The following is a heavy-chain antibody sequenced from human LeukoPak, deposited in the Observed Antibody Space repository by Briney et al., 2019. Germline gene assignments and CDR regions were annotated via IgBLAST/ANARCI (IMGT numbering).Heavy chain of an antibody. D-gene: IGHD2-15*01. CDR2: IYYSGST. J-gene: IGHJ6*03. CDR3: QVVVAATPDYYYYMDV. CDR1: GGSISSSSYY. V-gene: IGHV4-39*07. Sequence: SETLSLTCTVSGGSISSSSYYWGWIRQPPGKGLEWIGSIYYSGSTYYNPSLKSRVTISVDTSKNQFSLKLSSVTAADTAVYYCQVVVAATPDYYYYMDVWGKGTTVTISS.